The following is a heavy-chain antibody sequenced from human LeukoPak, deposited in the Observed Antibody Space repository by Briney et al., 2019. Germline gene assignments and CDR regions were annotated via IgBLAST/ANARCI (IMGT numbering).Heavy chain of an antibody. CDR3: ARVAASALYYFDY. J-gene: IGHJ4*02. V-gene: IGHV4-30-2*01. CDR2: IYHSGRT. CDR1: GGSISSGGYS. D-gene: IGHD6-13*01. Sequence: SSETLSLTCAVSGGSISSGGYSWSWIRQPPGKGLEWIGYIYHSGRTSYNPPLKSRVTISVDRPKNQFSLRVSSVTAADTAVYYCARVAASALYYFDYWGQGTLVTVSS.